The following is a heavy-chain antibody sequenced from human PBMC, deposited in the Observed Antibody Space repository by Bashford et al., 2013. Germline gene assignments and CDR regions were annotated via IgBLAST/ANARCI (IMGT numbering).Heavy chain of an antibody. CDR2: INHSGST. J-gene: IGHJ3*02. D-gene: IGHD3-3*02. CDR1: GGSFSGYY. CDR3: ARQKGETPRLSAFDI. V-gene: IGHV4-34*01. Sequence: SETLSLTCAVYGGSFSGYYWSWIRQPPGKGLEWIGEINHSGSTNYNPSLKSRVTISVDTSKNQFSLKLSSVTAADTAVYYCARQKGETPRLSAFDIWGQGTMVTVSS.